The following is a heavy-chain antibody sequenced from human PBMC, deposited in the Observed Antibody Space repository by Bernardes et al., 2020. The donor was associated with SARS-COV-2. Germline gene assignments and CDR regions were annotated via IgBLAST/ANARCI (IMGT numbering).Heavy chain of an antibody. D-gene: IGHD3-10*01. Sequence: SVKVSCKASGGTFSSYAISWVRQAPGQGLEWMGRIIPIFGTANYAQKFQGRVTITADESTSTAYMELSSLRSEDTAVYYCARETGITMVRGVMTGYYYGMDVWGQGTTVTVSS. CDR1: GGTFSSYA. J-gene: IGHJ6*02. V-gene: IGHV1-69*13. CDR2: IIPIFGTA. CDR3: ARETGITMVRGVMTGYYYGMDV.